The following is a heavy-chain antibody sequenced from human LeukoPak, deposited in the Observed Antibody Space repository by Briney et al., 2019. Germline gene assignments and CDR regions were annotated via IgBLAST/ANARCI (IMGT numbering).Heavy chain of an antibody. CDR1: GYSISSGYY. J-gene: IGHJ3*02. D-gene: IGHD2-2*01. CDR3: ARSPASDAFDI. V-gene: IGHV4-38-2*01. Sequence: KPSETLSLTCSVSGYSISSGYYWGWIRQPPGKGLEWIGSIYHSGSTYYNPSLKSRVTISVDTSKIQFSLKLSSVTAADTAVYYCARSPASDAFDIWGQGTMVTVSS. CDR2: IYHSGST.